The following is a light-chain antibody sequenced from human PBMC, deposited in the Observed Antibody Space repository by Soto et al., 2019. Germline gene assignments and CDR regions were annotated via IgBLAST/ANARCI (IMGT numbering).Light chain of an antibody. Sequence: DIQMTQSPSSLSASVGDRVTITCRASQSIGSYLVWYQQKPGRAPNLLIYDTSTLQSGVPSRFSGSGSGTDFTLTISSLQPQDFAIYFCLQSFSTPHTFGGGTKVEIQ. J-gene: IGKJ4*01. CDR1: QSIGSY. V-gene: IGKV1-39*01. CDR2: DTS. CDR3: LQSFSTPHT.